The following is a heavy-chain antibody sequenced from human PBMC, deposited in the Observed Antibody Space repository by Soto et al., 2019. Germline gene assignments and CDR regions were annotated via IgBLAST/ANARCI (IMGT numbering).Heavy chain of an antibody. Sequence: EVQLVESGGVVVQPGGSLRLPCAASGFTFDDYTMHWVRQAPGKGLEWVSLISWDGGGTYYADSVKGRFTISRDNSKNSLYLQMNSLRTEDTALYYCAKVASYYGSSGYYLDYWGQGTLVTVSS. CDR2: ISWDGGGT. J-gene: IGHJ4*02. V-gene: IGHV3-43*01. CDR3: AKVASYYGSSGYYLDY. CDR1: GFTFDDYT. D-gene: IGHD3-22*01.